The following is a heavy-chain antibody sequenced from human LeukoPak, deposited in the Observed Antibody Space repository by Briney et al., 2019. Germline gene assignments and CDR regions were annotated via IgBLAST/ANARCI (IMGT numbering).Heavy chain of an antibody. V-gene: IGHV3-7*01. CDR3: ARGRGSWYGVYFDY. CDR2: IKRDGSEK. J-gene: IGHJ4*02. D-gene: IGHD6-13*01. CDR1: GFTFSSYS. Sequence: GGSLRLSCAASGFTFSSYSMSWVRQAPGKGLEWVANIKRDGSEKYYVDSVKGRFTISRDNAKNSLYLQMNSLRTEDTAVYYCARGRGSWYGVYFDYWGQGTLVTVSS.